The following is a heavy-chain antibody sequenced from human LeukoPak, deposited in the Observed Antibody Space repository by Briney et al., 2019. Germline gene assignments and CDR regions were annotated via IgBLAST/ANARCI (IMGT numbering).Heavy chain of an antibody. V-gene: IGHV4-59*04. CDR2: IHYNGRT. D-gene: IGHD2-15*01. CDR1: GFTFSDYY. Sequence: GSLRLSCAASGFTFSDYYMSWIRQAPGKGLEWIGLIHYNGRTFHNPSLKSRVTLSMDTSRDQFSLSLGSVTAADTALYYCARRRSDLNWFDPWGQGILVTVSS. J-gene: IGHJ5*02. CDR3: ARRRSDLNWFDP.